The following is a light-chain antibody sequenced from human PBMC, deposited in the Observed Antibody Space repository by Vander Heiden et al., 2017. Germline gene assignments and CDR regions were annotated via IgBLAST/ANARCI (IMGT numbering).Light chain of an antibody. CDR2: EVS. CDR1: SSDVGSYNL. V-gene: IGLV2-23*02. Sequence: QSALTQPASVSGSPGQSITISCTGTSSDVGSYNLVSWSQQHPGKAPKLMIYEVSKRPSGVSNRFSGSKSGNTASLTISGLQAEDEADYYCCSYAGSSTSVVFGGGTKLTVL. J-gene: IGLJ2*01. CDR3: CSYAGSSTSVV.